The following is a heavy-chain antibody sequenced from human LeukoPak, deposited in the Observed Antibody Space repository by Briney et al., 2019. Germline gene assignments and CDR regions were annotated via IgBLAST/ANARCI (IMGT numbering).Heavy chain of an antibody. V-gene: IGHV4-59*01. D-gene: IGHD3-10*01. J-gene: IGHJ3*02. CDR3: ARDYSSGTFYIFDI. Sequence: SETLSLTCSVSGGAISSYYWSWIRQPPGQGLEWIGHIYHSGSTKYNPSLKSRVTISVDMSKNQFSLKLSSVTAADTAVYHCARDYSSGTFYIFDIWGHGTMVTVSS. CDR1: GGAISSYY. CDR2: IYHSGST.